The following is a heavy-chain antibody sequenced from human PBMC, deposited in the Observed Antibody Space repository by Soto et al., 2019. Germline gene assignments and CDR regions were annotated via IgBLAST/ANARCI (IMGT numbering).Heavy chain of an antibody. CDR1: GGSISSYY. CDR3: ARAVGKYCSGGSCYSYWFDP. V-gene: IGHV4-59*01. Sequence: SETLSLTCTVSGGSISSYYWSWIRQPPGKGLEWIGYIYYSGSTNYNPSLKSRVTISVDTSKNQFSLKLSSVTAADTAVYYCARAVGKYCSGGSCYSYWFDPWGQGTLVTVSS. D-gene: IGHD2-15*01. CDR2: IYYSGST. J-gene: IGHJ5*02.